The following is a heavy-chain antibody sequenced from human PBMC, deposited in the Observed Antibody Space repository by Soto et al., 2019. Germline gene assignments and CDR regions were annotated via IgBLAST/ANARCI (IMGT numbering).Heavy chain of an antibody. V-gene: IGHV1-69*01. CDR1: GYTFSDYA. D-gene: IGHD3-10*01. J-gene: IGHJ6*02. CDR2: IIPVYGTS. Sequence: QVQLVQSGAEVKKPGSSVKVSCKASGYTFSDYAISWVRQAPGQGLEWMGGIIPVYGTSNYAQKFQGRVSINADGSTSTVYMELSSLRSDDTAVYYCARDFGKGNYYYYGLDVWGQGTTVTVSS. CDR3: ARDFGKGNYYYYGLDV.